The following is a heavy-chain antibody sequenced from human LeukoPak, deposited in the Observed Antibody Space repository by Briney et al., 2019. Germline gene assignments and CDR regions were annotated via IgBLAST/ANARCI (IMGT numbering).Heavy chain of an antibody. CDR1: VGSISSSSHY. Sequence: SETLSLTCSVSVGSISSSSHYCGWIRQPPGKGLEWIGSMYYSGSTYYNPSLKSRVTMSVDTSKNQFSLKLSSVTAADTAVYDCARHAERVDHNDSSGYFQHWGQGTLVTVSS. CDR3: ARHAERVDHNDSSGYFQH. V-gene: IGHV4-39*01. D-gene: IGHD3-22*01. J-gene: IGHJ1*01. CDR2: MYYSGST.